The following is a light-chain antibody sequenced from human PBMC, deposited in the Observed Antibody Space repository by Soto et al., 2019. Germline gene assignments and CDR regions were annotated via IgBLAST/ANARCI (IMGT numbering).Light chain of an antibody. CDR1: SSDVGAYNY. V-gene: IGLV2-11*01. Sequence: ALTQPRSVSGSPGQSVTVSCTGTSSDVGAYNYVSWYQQHPGRAPKIIIYNVTGRPSGVPDRFSGSKSGNTASLTISGLQADDEADYYCCSYAGNSLIFGGGTKLTVL. J-gene: IGLJ2*01. CDR2: NVT. CDR3: CSYAGNSLI.